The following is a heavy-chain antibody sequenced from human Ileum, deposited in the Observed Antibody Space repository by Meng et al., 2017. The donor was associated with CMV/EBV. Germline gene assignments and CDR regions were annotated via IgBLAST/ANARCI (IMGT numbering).Heavy chain of an antibody. D-gene: IGHD3-10*01. Sequence: GESLKISCAASGFTFNSYDMNWVRQALGKGLEWVSYISSSGNTVYYADSVKGRFTISRDNAENSLYLLMNSLRAEDTAVYYCARDRFFGDDGSGAYFNDYWGQGTLVTVSS. CDR3: ARDRFFGDDGSGAYFNDY. J-gene: IGHJ4*02. CDR2: ISSSGNTV. V-gene: IGHV3-48*03. CDR1: GFTFNSYD.